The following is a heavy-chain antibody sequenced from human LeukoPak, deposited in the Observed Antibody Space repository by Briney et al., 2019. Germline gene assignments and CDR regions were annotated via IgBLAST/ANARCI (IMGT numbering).Heavy chain of an antibody. CDR2: ISSSGSTI. CDR3: ARDPAGGAKAPYGMDV. V-gene: IGHV3-48*04. D-gene: IGHD2-8*02. Sequence: PGGSLRLSCAASGFTFSSYAMNWVRQAPGKGLEWVSCISSSGSTIYYADSEKGRFTISRDNAKNSLYLQMNSLRAEDTAVYYCARDPAGGAKAPYGMDVWGQGTTVTVSS. J-gene: IGHJ6*02. CDR1: GFTFSSYA.